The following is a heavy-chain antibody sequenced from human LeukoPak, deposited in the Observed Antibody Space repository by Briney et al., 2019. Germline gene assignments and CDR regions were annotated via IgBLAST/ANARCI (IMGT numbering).Heavy chain of an antibody. Sequence: SPETLSLTCVVYGGSFSGYYWSWIRQPPGKGLEWMGEIDQSGTTNYNPSLKSRVSISVDTSKKQFSLTLTSMTAADTAVYYCARVPHYYFGYGYFDSWGQGTLVTVSS. CDR2: IDQSGTT. J-gene: IGHJ4*02. D-gene: IGHD3-10*01. CDR3: ARVPHYYFGYGYFDS. CDR1: GGSFSGYY. V-gene: IGHV4-34*01.